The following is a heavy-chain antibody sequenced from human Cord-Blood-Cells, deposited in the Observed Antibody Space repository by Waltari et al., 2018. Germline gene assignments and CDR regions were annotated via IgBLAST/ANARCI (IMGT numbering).Heavy chain of an antibody. CDR2: ISYDGSNK. CDR3: AKEPTGYSSSWSFDY. V-gene: IGHV3-30*18. J-gene: IGHJ4*02. Sequence: QVQLVEAGGGVGQPGRSLSLSCAASGFTFSSYGMPWVRPAPGKGLEWVAVISYDGSNKYYADSVKGRFTISRDNSKNTLYLQMNSLRAEDTAVYYCAKEPTGYSSSWSFDYWGQGTLVTVSS. D-gene: IGHD6-13*01. CDR1: GFTFSSYG.